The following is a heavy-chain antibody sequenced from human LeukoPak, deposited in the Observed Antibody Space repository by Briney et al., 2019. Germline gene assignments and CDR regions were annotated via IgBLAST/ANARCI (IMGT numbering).Heavy chain of an antibody. CDR2: IWYDGNDN. CDR1: GFTFSSHG. Sequence: PGGSMRLSCAASGFTFSSHGMHWVRQAPGKGLEWVAVIWYDGNDNYYADPVKGRFTISRDNSKNTLFLQMNSLRAEDTAVYYCAKGNGGYYYYMDVWGKGTTVTVSS. V-gene: IGHV3-33*06. J-gene: IGHJ6*03. CDR3: AKGNGGYYYYMDV.